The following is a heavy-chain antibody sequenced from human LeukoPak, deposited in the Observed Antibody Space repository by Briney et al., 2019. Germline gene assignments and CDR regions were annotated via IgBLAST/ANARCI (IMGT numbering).Heavy chain of an antibody. V-gene: IGHV1-18*01. J-gene: IGHJ6*02. D-gene: IGHD5-18*01. Sequence: ASVKVSCKASGYTFTSYGISWVRQAPGQGLEWMGWISAYNGNTNYAQKLQGRVTMTTDTSTSTAYMELRSLRSDDTAVYYCARDPGTGIQLWSPYYYGMDVWGQGTTVTVSS. CDR1: GYTFTSYG. CDR3: ARDPGTGIQLWSPYYYGMDV. CDR2: ISAYNGNT.